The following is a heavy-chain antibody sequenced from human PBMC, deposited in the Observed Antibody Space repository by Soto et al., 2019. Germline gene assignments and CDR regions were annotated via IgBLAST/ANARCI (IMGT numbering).Heavy chain of an antibody. CDR3: AKEPIAARLYNLFDP. J-gene: IGHJ5*02. CDR2: ISGSGGST. Sequence: EVQLLESGGGLVQPGGSLSLSCAASGFTFSSYAMSWVRQAPGKGLEWVSAISGSGGSTYYADSVKGRFTISRDNSKNQLNRKMNSMRAEDTAVYYCAKEPIAARLYNLFDPWGQGTLVTVSS. V-gene: IGHV3-23*01. D-gene: IGHD6-6*01. CDR1: GFTFSSYA.